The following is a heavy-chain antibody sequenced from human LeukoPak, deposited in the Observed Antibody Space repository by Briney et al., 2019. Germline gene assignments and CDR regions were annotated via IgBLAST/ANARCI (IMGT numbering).Heavy chain of an antibody. CDR1: GDSVSSNSAA. V-gene: IGHV6-1*01. J-gene: IGHJ4*02. Sequence: SQTLSLTCAISGDSVSSNSAAWNWIRQSPSRGLEWLGRTYYRSKWYNDYAVSVKSRITINPDTSKNQFSLQLNSVTPEDTAVYYCARVGTLPAMPKQYSSGWYFDYWGQGTLVTVSS. CDR3: ARVGTLPAMPKQYSSGWYFDY. D-gene: IGHD6-19*01. CDR2: TYYRSKWYN.